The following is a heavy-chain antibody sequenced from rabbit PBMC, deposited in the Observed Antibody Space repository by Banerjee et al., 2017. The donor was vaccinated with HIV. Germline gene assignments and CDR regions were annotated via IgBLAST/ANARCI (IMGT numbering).Heavy chain of an antibody. D-gene: IGHD8-1*01. CDR3: ARTLAGSNYVLNL. J-gene: IGHJ4*01. CDR2: IATGSAGSN. Sequence: QEQLEESGGDLVKPEGSLTLTCTASGFDLSSYYYMCWVRQAPGKGLEWIGCIATGSAGSNYHASWAKGRFTISKTSSTTVTLQLNSLTAADTATYFCARTLAGSNYVLNLWGPGTLVTVS. V-gene: IGHV1S45*01. CDR1: GFDLSSYYY.